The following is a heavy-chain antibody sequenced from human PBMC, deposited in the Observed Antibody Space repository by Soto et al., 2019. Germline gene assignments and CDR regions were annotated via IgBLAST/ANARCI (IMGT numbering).Heavy chain of an antibody. Sequence: QVQLEQSGAELKKPGSSVKVSCEASGGSFMSYSFTWVRQAPGQGLAWMGRIIPIQNKANYALKVQDRVTITADRSTRTVYMELRRLRPEDTAVYYCAKSLLFVDHAYMDVWGKGAPVTVSS. CDR3: AKSLLFVDHAYMDV. D-gene: IGHD2-21*01. J-gene: IGHJ6*03. CDR2: IIPIQNKA. CDR1: GGSFMSYS. V-gene: IGHV1-69*02.